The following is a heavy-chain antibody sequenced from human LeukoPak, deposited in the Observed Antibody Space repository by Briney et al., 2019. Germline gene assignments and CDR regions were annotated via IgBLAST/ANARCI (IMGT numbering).Heavy chain of an antibody. Sequence: GGSLRLSCAASGFTFSSYGMHWVRQAPGKGLEWVSVIYSGGSTYCADSVKGRFTISRDNSKNTLYLQMNSLRAEDTAVYYCARGFSGYDLDYWGQGTLVTVSS. V-gene: IGHV3-NL1*01. D-gene: IGHD5-12*01. CDR1: GFTFSSYG. CDR2: IYSGGST. CDR3: ARGFSGYDLDY. J-gene: IGHJ4*02.